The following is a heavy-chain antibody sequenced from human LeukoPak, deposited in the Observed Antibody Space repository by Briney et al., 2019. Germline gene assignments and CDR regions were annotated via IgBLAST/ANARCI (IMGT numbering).Heavy chain of an antibody. J-gene: IGHJ4*02. V-gene: IGHV3-23*01. D-gene: IGHD4-23*01. CDR2: ISGSGGST. CDR3: AKDKNPRAGGSYFDY. CDR1: GFTFSTYT. Sequence: PGGSLRLSCAASGFTFSTYTMNWVRQAPGKGLEWVSVISGSGGSTYYADSVKGRFTISRDNSKNTLYLQMNSLRAEDTAVYYCAKDKNPRAGGSYFDYWGQGTLVTVSS.